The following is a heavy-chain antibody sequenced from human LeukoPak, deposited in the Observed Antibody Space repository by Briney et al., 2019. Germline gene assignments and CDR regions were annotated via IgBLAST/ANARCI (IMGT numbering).Heavy chain of an antibody. D-gene: IGHD1-26*01. V-gene: IGHV3-23*01. Sequence: GGSLRLSCAASGFTFSNYGMSWVRQAPGKGLEWVSAITGSGGTTYYADSMKGRFTISRDNSKNTLYLQMNSLRAEDTAVYYCAKDRVGAILYFDYWGLGTLVTVSS. CDR2: ITGSGGTT. CDR1: GFTFSNYG. CDR3: AKDRVGAILYFDY. J-gene: IGHJ4*02.